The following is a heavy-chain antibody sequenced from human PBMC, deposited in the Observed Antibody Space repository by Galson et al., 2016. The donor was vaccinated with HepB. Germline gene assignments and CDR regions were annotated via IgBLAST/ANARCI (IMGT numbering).Heavy chain of an antibody. Sequence: SLRLSCAASGFTFDDYAMQWVRQTPGNGLEWVSGISWNSNSVGYADSVKGRFTISRDNAKKSVYLQMNSLRLEDMALYYCAKSLSSGWLSDVDFWGQGTLVTVSS. J-gene: IGHJ4*02. CDR3: AKSLSSGWLSDVDF. V-gene: IGHV3-9*03. CDR1: GFTFDDYA. CDR2: ISWNSNSV. D-gene: IGHD6-19*01.